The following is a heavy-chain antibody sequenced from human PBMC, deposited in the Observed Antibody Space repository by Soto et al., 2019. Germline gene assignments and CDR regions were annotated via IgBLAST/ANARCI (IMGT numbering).Heavy chain of an antibody. J-gene: IGHJ6*02. CDR3: AKERGYDYGYDAMDV. CDR2: ISGSGGST. CDR1: GFTFSSYA. D-gene: IGHD3-10*01. Sequence: EVQLLESGGGLVQPGGSLRLSCAASGFTFSSYAMSWVRQAPGKGLEWVSGISGSGGSTYYADSVKGRFTISRDNSKNTLYLQTHSLRAEDTAVYCCAKERGYDYGYDAMDVWGQGTTVTVSS. V-gene: IGHV3-23*01.